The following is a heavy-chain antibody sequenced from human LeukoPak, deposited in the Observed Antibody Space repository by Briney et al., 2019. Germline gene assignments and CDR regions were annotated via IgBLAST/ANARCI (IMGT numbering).Heavy chain of an antibody. CDR2: IYPGDSDA. CDR1: GYSFTSFW. V-gene: IGHV5-51*01. CDR3: ARLGSYYYDSRWPFDF. Sequence: GESLKISCKGSGYSFTSFWIGWVRQMPGKGLELMGIIYPGDSDARYSPSFQGQVTISAGKSISTAYLQWGSLKASDTAMYYCARLGSYYYDSRWPFDFWGQGTLVTVSS. D-gene: IGHD3-22*01. J-gene: IGHJ4*02.